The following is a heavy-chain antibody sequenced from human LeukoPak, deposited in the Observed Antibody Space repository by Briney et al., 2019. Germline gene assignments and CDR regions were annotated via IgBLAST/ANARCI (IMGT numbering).Heavy chain of an antibody. CDR2: INWNGGST. CDR3: ARVGGSYKGYDY. Sequence: GGSLRLSCAASGFTFSSYGMSWVRQAPGKGLEWVSGINWNGGSTGYADSVKGRFTISRDNAKNSLYLQMNSLRAEDTALYYCARVGGSYKGYDYWGQGTLVTVSS. D-gene: IGHD1-26*01. V-gene: IGHV3-20*04. CDR1: GFTFSSYG. J-gene: IGHJ4*02.